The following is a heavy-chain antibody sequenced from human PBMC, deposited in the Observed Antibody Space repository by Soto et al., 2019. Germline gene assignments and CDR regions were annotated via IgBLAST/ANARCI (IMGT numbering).Heavy chain of an antibody. Sequence: QVQLQQWGAGLLKPSETLSLTCAVYGGFVTSGSYYWSWIRQPPGRGLEWIGEMSHSGGNHFNPSLKGRVTISVDTSKNQFTLKMSSVTAADTAVYYCARVERGTATTVVDAFDIWGPGTMVTVSS. CDR1: GGFVTSGSYY. D-gene: IGHD1-1*01. CDR3: ARVERGTATTVVDAFDI. CDR2: MSHSGGN. J-gene: IGHJ3*02. V-gene: IGHV4-34*01.